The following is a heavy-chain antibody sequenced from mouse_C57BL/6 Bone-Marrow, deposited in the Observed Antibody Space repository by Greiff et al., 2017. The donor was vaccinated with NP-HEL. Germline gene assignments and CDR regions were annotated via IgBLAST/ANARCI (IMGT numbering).Heavy chain of an antibody. J-gene: IGHJ1*03. CDR3: AKHSTVVAHNWYFDV. CDR2: ISNGGGST. D-gene: IGHD1-1*01. Sequence: EVQVVESGGGLVQPGGSLKLSGAASGFTFSDYYMYWVRQTPEKRLEWVAYISNGGGSTYYPDTVKGRFTISRDNAKNTLYLQMSRLKSEDTAMYYCAKHSTVVAHNWYFDVWGTGTTVTVSS. V-gene: IGHV5-12*01. CDR1: GFTFSDYY.